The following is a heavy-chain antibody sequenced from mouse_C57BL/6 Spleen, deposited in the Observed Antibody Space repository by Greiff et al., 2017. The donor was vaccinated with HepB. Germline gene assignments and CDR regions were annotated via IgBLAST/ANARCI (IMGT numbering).Heavy chain of an antibody. CDR2: INPSSGYT. Sequence: QVQLQQSGAELAKPGASVKLSCKASGYTFTSYWMHWVKQRPGQGLEWIGYINPSSGYTKYNQKFKDKATLTADKSSSTAYMQLSSLTYENSAVYYCARWYDGYYGYFDVWGTGTTVTVSS. D-gene: IGHD2-3*01. CDR1: GYTFTSYW. V-gene: IGHV1-7*01. CDR3: ARWYDGYYGYFDV. J-gene: IGHJ1*03.